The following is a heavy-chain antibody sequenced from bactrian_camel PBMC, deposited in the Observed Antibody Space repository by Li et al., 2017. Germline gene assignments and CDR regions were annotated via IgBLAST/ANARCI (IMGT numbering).Heavy chain of an antibody. CDR3: AARASGGWYPLSTFGYNY. V-gene: IGHV3S55*01. J-gene: IGHJ4*01. Sequence: HVQLVESGGGSVQVGGSLRLSCVASGDIIGRYCMGWFRQAPGMEREGVATFDSDGKIRYADSVKGRFTISQDKAKNTLYLQMNSLKPDDTAMYYCAARASGGWYPLSTFGYNYWGQGTQVTVS. CDR1: GDIIGRYC. D-gene: IGHD6*01. CDR2: FDSDGKI.